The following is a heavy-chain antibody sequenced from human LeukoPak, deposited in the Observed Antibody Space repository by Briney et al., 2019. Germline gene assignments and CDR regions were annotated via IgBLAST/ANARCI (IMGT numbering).Heavy chain of an antibody. D-gene: IGHD2-2*02. J-gene: IGHJ6*02. CDR3: ARVYAVVPAAIPGNYGMDV. CDR2: ISSSGSTI. V-gene: IGHV3-11*01. Sequence: GGSLRLPCAASGFTFSDYYMSWIRQAPGKGLEWVSYISSSGSTIYYADSVKGRFTISRDNAKNSLYLQMNSLRAEDTAVYYCARVYAVVPAAIPGNYGMDVWGQGTTVTVSS. CDR1: GFTFSDYY.